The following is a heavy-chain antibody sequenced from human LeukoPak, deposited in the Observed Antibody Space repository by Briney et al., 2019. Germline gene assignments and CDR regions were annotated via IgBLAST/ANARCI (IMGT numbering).Heavy chain of an antibody. CDR2: GNT. J-gene: IGHJ5*02. CDR3: ARSKYSSGRANRGDWFDP. V-gene: IGHV1-8*01. D-gene: IGHD6-19*01. Sequence: GNTGYAQKFQGRVTMTRNTSISTAYMELSSLRSEDTAVYYCARSKYSSGRANRGDWFDPWGQGTLVTVSS.